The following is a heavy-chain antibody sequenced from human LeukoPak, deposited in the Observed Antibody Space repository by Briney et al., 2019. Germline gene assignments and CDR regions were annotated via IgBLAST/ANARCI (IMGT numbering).Heavy chain of an antibody. D-gene: IGHD3-10*01. Sequence: GASVKVSCKASGYTFTSYGISWVRQAPGQGLEWMGWISAYNGNTNYAQKLQGRVTMTTDTSTSTAYMELRSLRSDDTAVYYCARSNAIYDRGVIILKPYWGQGTLVTVSS. CDR2: ISAYNGNT. CDR3: ARSNAIYDRGVIILKPY. J-gene: IGHJ4*02. V-gene: IGHV1-18*01. CDR1: GYTFTSYG.